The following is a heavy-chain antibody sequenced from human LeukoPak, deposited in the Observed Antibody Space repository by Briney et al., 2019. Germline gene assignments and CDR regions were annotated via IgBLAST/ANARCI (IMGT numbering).Heavy chain of an antibody. J-gene: IGHJ4*02. CDR2: IYSGGST. D-gene: IGHD3-3*01. CDR1: GFTVSSNY. Sequence: GGSLRLSCAASGFTVSSNYMSWVRQAPGKGLEWVSVIYSGGSTYYADSVKGRFTISRDNSKNTLYLQMNSLRAEDTAVYYCARDGMRYYDFWSGYSPPATDLDYWGQGALVTVSS. CDR3: ARDGMRYYDFWSGYSPPATDLDY. V-gene: IGHV3-53*01.